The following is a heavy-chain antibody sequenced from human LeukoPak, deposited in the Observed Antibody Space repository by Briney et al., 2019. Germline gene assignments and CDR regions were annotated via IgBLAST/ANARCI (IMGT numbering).Heavy chain of an antibody. CDR2: INDSGRT. D-gene: IGHD1-7*01. CDR3: ARRWNYGRNYYIDV. CDR1: GGSFSNYY. V-gene: IGHV4-34*01. J-gene: IGHJ6*03. Sequence: SETLSLTCAVYGGSFSNYYWSWIRQPPGRGPEWPGEINDSGRTNYNPSLMSRVTVSVDTSKKQFSLRLTSVTATDTAVYYCARRWNYGRNYYIDVWGKGATVSVSS.